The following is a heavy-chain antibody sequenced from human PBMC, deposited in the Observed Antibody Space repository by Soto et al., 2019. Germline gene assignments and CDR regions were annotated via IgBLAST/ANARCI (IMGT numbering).Heavy chain of an antibody. CDR3: ARDLSGITIFGVVITRGMDV. CDR2: ISSSSSTI. D-gene: IGHD3-3*01. CDR1: GFTFSSYS. J-gene: IGHJ6*04. V-gene: IGHV3-48*01. Sequence: EVQLVESGGGLVQPGGSLRLSCAASGFTFSSYSMNWVRQAPGKGLEWVSYISSSSSTIYYADSVKGRFTISRDNAKNSLYLQMNILRAEDTAVYYCARDLSGITIFGVVITRGMDVWGKGTTVTVSS.